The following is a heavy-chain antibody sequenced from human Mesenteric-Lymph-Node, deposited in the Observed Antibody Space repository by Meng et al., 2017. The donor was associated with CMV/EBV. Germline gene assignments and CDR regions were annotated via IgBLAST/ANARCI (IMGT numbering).Heavy chain of an antibody. V-gene: IGHV3-21*01. CDR3: ATVTGSPGY. J-gene: IGHJ4*02. CDR1: GFTFSHYT. CDR2: ITATGSYI. Sequence: GESLKISCAASGFTFSHYTMSWVRQAPGKGLEWVSSITATGSYIYYADSVKGRFTISRDNAKKSLYLQMNSLRAEDTAVYYCATVTGSPGYWGPGTLVTVSS. D-gene: IGHD1-20*01.